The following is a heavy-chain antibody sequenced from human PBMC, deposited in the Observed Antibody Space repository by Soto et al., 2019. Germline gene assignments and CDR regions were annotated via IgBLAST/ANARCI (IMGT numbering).Heavy chain of an antibody. D-gene: IGHD4-17*01. Sequence: EVLLVESGGGLVQPDRPLRLSCEASGFNFENYAMHWVRQAPGKGLEWVSAISWNSGQLDYAGSVRGRFTISRDNGKNSLYLEMNSLRPDDTALYFCAKDKSTGEYSYYRYMDVWGRGTKVIVYS. V-gene: IGHV3-9*01. J-gene: IGHJ6*03. CDR3: AKDKSTGEYSYYRYMDV. CDR1: GFNFENYA. CDR2: ISWNSGQL.